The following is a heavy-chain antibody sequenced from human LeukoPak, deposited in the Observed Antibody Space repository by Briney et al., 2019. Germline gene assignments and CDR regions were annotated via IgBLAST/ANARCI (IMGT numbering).Heavy chain of an antibody. CDR1: GGSISSSSYY. CDR2: IYYSGST. D-gene: IGHD1-26*01. J-gene: IGHJ4*02. Sequence: SETLSLTCTVSGGSISSSSYYWGWIRQPPGKGLEWIGSIYYSGSTYYNPSLKSRVTISVDTSKNQFSLKLSSVTAADTAVYYCARLGGDDEWELDYWGQGTLVTVSS. CDR3: ARLGGDDEWELDY. V-gene: IGHV4-39*01.